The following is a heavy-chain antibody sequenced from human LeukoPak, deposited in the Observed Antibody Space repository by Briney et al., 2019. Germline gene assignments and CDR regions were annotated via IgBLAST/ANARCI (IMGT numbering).Heavy chain of an antibody. Sequence: SQTLSLTCTVAGGSISSYYWSWIRQPPGKGLEWNGYIYYSGSTNYNPSLKSRVTISVDTSKNQFSLKLSSVTAADTAVYYCARVGEESSGWTDYFDYWGQGTLVTVSS. CDR3: ARVGEESSGWTDYFDY. CDR2: IYYSGST. V-gene: IGHV4-59*01. J-gene: IGHJ4*02. D-gene: IGHD6-19*01. CDR1: GGSISSYY.